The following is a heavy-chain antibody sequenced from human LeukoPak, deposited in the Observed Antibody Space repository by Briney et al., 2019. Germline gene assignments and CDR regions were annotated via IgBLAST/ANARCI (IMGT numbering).Heavy chain of an antibody. V-gene: IGHV4-31*03. Sequence: SQTLSLTCTVSGGSINSGGYYWSWSRQHAGKGREWIGYISYTGSRYYSPSLKSRVTLSIDTSKNQFYLNLPSVTAADTAVYYCASDLGSDALNLRNWFDIWGQGTLVTVSS. CDR2: ISYTGSR. CDR3: ASDLGSDALNLRNWFDI. J-gene: IGHJ5*02. D-gene: IGHD2-15*01. CDR1: GGSINSGGYY.